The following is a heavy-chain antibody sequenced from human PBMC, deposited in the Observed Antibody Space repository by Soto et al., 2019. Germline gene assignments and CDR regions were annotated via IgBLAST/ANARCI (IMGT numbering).Heavy chain of an antibody. J-gene: IGHJ4*02. D-gene: IGHD1-26*01. CDR2: INHSGST. CDR3: ARVRRDLLRDPWFDY. CDR1: GGSFSGYY. Sequence: SETLSLTCAVYGGSFSGYYWSWIRQPPGKGLEWIGEINHSGSTNYNPSLKSRVTISVDTSKNQFSLKLSSVTAADTAVYYCARVRRDLLRDPWFDYWGQGTLVTVSS. V-gene: IGHV4-34*01.